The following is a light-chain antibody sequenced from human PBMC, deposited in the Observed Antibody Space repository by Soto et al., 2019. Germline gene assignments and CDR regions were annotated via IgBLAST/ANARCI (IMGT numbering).Light chain of an antibody. CDR1: QSVNTY. CDR3: QQYNTWPTWT. V-gene: IGKV3D-15*01. Sequence: EIVMTQSPGTLSVSPGETATLSCRASQSVNTYLAWYQQQPGQAPRLLIYGASSRATDSPARFSGSGSGTEFTLTISSLQSEDFAVYYCQQYNTWPTWTFGQGTKVEVK. CDR2: GAS. J-gene: IGKJ1*01.